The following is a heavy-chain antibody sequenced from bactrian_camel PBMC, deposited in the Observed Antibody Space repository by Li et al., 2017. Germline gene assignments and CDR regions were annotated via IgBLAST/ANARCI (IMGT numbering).Heavy chain of an antibody. CDR2: ISRDGITT. V-gene: IGHV3S40*01. CDR1: GFTFDVYD. Sequence: VQLVESGGGLVQPGGSLTLACAASGFTFDVYDMSWVRQAPGKGLEWVSAISRDGITTLYADSLKGRFTISRDNAKDTLYLQMNSLKIEDTAVYYCALGSSRQATMTARGKGTQVTVS. D-gene: IGHD3*01. J-gene: IGHJ4*01.